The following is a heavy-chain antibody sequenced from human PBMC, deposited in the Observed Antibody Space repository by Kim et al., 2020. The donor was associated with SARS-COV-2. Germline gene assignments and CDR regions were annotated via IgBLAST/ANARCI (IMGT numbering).Heavy chain of an antibody. CDR3: AKIVVNGVTTSSNYYYYGMDV. CDR2: INSSGGT. V-gene: IGHV4-34*01. CDR1: GGSFSGYY. Sequence: SETLSLTCALYGGSFSGYYWTWIRQPPGEGLEWIGEINSSGGTHYSPSLRSRLIISIDTSQNQFSLKLASVTAADTAVYYCAKIVVNGVTTSSNYYYYGMDVWGQGTTVTVSS. J-gene: IGHJ6*02. D-gene: IGHD4-17*01.